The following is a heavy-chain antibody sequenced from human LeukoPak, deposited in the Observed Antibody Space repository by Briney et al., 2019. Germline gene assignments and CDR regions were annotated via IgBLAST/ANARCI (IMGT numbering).Heavy chain of an antibody. J-gene: IGHJ4*02. V-gene: IGHV3-23*01. CDR2: ISASGGST. CDR1: GFTFSTYA. CDR3: AKANDFWVARAFDY. D-gene: IGHD3-3*01. Sequence: GGSLRLSCAASGFTFSTYAMSWARQAPGLGLQWVSTISASGGSTYYTDSVKGRFTISRDNAKNSLYLQMDSLRAEDTAVYYCAKANDFWVARAFDYWGQGTLVTVSS.